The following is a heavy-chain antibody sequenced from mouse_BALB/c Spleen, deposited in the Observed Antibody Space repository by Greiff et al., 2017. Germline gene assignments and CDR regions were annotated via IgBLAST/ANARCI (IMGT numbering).Heavy chain of an antibody. CDR2: ISSGSSTI. CDR3: ARSITTATGYFDY. J-gene: IGHJ2*01. D-gene: IGHD1-2*01. CDR1: GFTFSSFG. Sequence: EVKVVESGGGLVQPGGSRKLSCAASGFTFSSFGMHWVRQAPEKGLEWVAYISSGSSTIYYADTVKGRFTISRDNPKNTLFLQMTSLRSEDTAMYYCARSITTATGYFDYWGQGTTLTVSS. V-gene: IGHV5-17*02.